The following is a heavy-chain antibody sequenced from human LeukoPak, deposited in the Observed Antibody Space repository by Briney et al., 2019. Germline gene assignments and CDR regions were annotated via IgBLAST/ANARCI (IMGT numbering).Heavy chain of an antibody. D-gene: IGHD2-15*01. CDR2: IYHGGNT. V-gene: IGHV4-38-2*01. CDR3: ARLSGIYCDRGSCFNCFDS. CDR1: DYSISIGYY. J-gene: IGHJ5*01. Sequence: SETLSLTCAVSDYSISIGYYWGWIRQPPGKGLEWIGNIYHGGNTYYNPSLKSRVTLSVDTSKNQFSLRLTSVTAADTAVYYCARLSGIYCDRGSCFNCFDSWGQGTLVTVSS.